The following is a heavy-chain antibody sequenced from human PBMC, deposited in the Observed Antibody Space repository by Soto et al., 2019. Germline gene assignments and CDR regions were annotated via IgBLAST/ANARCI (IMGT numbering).Heavy chain of an antibody. Sequence: QITLKESGPTLVKPTQTLTLTCTFSGFSLRTSGVGVGWIRQPPGKALEWLALIYWDDDKRYSPSLKSSLTITKDTSKNQVVLPMTNMDPVDTATYYCAHSGFDDYYFMDVWGKGTTVTVSS. V-gene: IGHV2-5*02. CDR3: AHSGFDDYYFMDV. CDR2: IYWDDDK. D-gene: IGHD5-12*01. J-gene: IGHJ6*03. CDR1: GFSLRTSGVG.